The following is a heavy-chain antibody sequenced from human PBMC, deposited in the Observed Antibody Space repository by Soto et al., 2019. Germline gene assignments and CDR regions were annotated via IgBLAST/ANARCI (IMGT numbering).Heavy chain of an antibody. J-gene: IGHJ3*02. CDR3: ARVPGSGTYYDNRIANDAFDI. V-gene: IGHV3-33*01. CDR1: GFTFSNYG. Sequence: SLRLSCAASGFTFSNYGVQCVRQAPGKGLEWVAVIWYDGSSEYYTESVKGRFTISRDNSKNTLYLQMNSLRAEDTAVYYCARVPGSGTYYDNRIANDAFDIWGQGTMVTVSS. D-gene: IGHD3-10*01. CDR2: IWYDGSSE.